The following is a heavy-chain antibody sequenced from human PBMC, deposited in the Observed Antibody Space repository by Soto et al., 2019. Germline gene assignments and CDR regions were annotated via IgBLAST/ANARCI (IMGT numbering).Heavy chain of an antibody. D-gene: IGHD6-13*01. CDR3: ARGYNGTWYSFDY. Sequence: QVQLQESGPGLVKPSETLSLTCTVSGGSISNYYWSWIRQPPGRGLEWIGYIYYIGSTNYNPSLKNRVTVSVDTSKNQFSLKLISVTAADTAIYYCARGYNGTWYSFDYWGQGALVTVSS. J-gene: IGHJ4*02. V-gene: IGHV4-59*01. CDR2: IYYIGST. CDR1: GGSISNYY.